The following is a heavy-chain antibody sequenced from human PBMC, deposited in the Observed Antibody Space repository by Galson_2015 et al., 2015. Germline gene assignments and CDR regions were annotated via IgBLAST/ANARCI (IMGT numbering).Heavy chain of an antibody. D-gene: IGHD5-18*01. CDR1: GFTFSSYG. Sequence: SLRLSCAASGFTFSSYGMHWVRQAPGKGLEWVGVISYDGSNKYYADSVKGRFTISRDNSKNTLYLQVNSLRAEDTAVYYCAKESYGRDAFDIWGQGTMVTVSS. CDR2: ISYDGSNK. J-gene: IGHJ3*02. V-gene: IGHV3-30*18. CDR3: AKESYGRDAFDI.